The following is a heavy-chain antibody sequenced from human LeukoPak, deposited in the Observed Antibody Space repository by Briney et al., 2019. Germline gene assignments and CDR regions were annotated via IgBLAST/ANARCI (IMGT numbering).Heavy chain of an antibody. Sequence: PGGSLRLSCAASGFTFSSYSMNWVRQAPGKGLEWVSSISSSSNYIHYADSVKGRFTISRDNAKNSLYLQMNSLRAEDTAVYYCARDLEAVATDFDYWGQGTLVTVSS. CDR2: ISSSSNYI. J-gene: IGHJ4*02. V-gene: IGHV3-21*04. D-gene: IGHD6-19*01. CDR3: ARDLEAVATDFDY. CDR1: GFTFSSYS.